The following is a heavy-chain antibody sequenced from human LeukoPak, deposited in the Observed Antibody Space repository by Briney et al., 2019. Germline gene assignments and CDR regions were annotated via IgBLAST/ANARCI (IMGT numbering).Heavy chain of an antibody. J-gene: IGHJ6*02. CDR2: MNPNSGNT. D-gene: IGHD3-9*01. V-gene: IGHV1-8*01. CDR3: ARGGTYYDILTGYYPLKLAYYYYGMDV. CDR1: GYTFTSYD. Sequence: ASVKVSCKASGYTFTSYDINWVRQAPGQGLEWMGWMNPNSGNTGYAQKFQGRVTMTTNNSISTAYMELSSLRSEDTAVYYCARGGTYYDILTGYYPLKLAYYYYGMDVWGQGTTVTVSS.